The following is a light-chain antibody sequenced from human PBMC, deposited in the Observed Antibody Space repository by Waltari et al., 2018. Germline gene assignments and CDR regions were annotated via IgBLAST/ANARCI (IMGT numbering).Light chain of an antibody. Sequence: QLVLTQSPSASASLGASVRLTCTLTSGDSSYPIAWHQQQPEKGPRYLIKLNRDGSHIKRYGIPDRFSGSSSGAERYLIISSLQSEDEADYYCQTWDTGTWVFGGGTKLTVL. J-gene: IGLJ3*02. V-gene: IGLV4-69*01. CDR3: QTWDTGTWV. CDR2: LNRDGSH. CDR1: SGDSSYP.